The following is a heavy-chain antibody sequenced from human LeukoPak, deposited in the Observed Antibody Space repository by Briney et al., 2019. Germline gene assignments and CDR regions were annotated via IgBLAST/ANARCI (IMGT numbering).Heavy chain of an antibody. V-gene: IGHV1-46*01. CDR2: INPSGGST. Sequence: ASVKVSCKASGYTFTSYYMHWVRQAPGQGLGWMGIINPSGGSTSYAQKFQGRVTMTRDTSTSTVYMELSSLRSEDTAVYYCARGGYYIVVVPAAKGYDAFDIWGQGTMVTVSS. J-gene: IGHJ3*02. CDR3: ARGGYYIVVVPAAKGYDAFDI. CDR1: GYTFTSYY. D-gene: IGHD2-2*01.